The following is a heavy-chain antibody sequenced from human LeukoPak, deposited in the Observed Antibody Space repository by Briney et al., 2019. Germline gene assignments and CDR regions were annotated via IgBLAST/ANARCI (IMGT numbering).Heavy chain of an antibody. Sequence: GGSLRLSCAASGFTFSSYAMSWVRQAPGKGLEWVSAISGSGGSTYYADSVKGWFTISGDNSKNTLYLQMNSLRAEDTAVYYCAKSLYYYDSSGYYDPYYFDYWGQGTLVTVSS. CDR3: AKSLYYYDSSGYYDPYYFDY. CDR2: ISGSGGST. CDR1: GFTFSSYA. J-gene: IGHJ4*02. D-gene: IGHD3-22*01. V-gene: IGHV3-23*01.